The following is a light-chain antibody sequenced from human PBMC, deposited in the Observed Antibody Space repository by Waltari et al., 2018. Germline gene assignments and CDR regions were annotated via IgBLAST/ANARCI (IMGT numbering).Light chain of an antibody. J-gene: IGKJ1*01. CDR2: DLS. Sequence: EIVLTQSPGTLSLSPGERATVSCRASQSIGRSLVWYQQKPGQTPRLLIHDLSRRATGIPDMFSGSGYGTDFSLTISRLEPEDFAVYYCQKYERLPATFGQGTTVEIK. CDR1: QSIGRS. CDR3: QKYERLPAT. V-gene: IGKV3-20*01.